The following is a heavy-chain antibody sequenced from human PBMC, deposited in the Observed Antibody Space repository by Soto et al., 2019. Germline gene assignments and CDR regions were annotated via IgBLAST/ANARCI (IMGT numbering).Heavy chain of an antibody. Sequence: GLSLRLSCAAAGLTVSGNYMSCVRQAPGKGLEWVSVIYSGGSTYYADSVKGRFTISRDNSKNTLYLQMNSLRAEDTAVYYCARNEITMVRGPKKPNWFDPRGQGTLVTVYS. V-gene: IGHV3-66*01. CDR3: ARNEITMVRGPKKPNWFDP. CDR1: GLTVSGNY. J-gene: IGHJ5*02. CDR2: IYSGGST. D-gene: IGHD3-10*01.